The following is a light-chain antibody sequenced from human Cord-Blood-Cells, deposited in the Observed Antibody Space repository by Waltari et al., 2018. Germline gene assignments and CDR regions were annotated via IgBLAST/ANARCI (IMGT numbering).Light chain of an antibody. Sequence: DIVMTQSPDSLAVSLGDRATLERKLRKRVLYRSNNKNYLAWYQQKPGQPPKLLIYWASTRESGVPDRFSGSGSGTDFTLTISSLQAEDVAVYYCQQYYSTPPWTFGQGTKVEIK. V-gene: IGKV4-1*01. CDR3: QQYYSTPPWT. J-gene: IGKJ1*01. CDR2: WAS. CDR1: KRVLYRSNNKNY.